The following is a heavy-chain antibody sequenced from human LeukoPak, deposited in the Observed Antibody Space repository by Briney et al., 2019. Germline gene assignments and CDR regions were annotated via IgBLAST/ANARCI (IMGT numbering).Heavy chain of an antibody. CDR3: ARARGSMKDSAYLYYYMDV. CDR2: IIPIFGTA. D-gene: IGHD3-16*01. CDR1: GGTFRNYA. J-gene: IGHJ6*03. V-gene: IGHV1-69*06. Sequence: ASVKVSCKTSGGTFRNYAISWVRQAPGQGLEWMGGIIPIFGTADYTQKFQGRVTITADTSTSTAYMEVNSLRSEDTAVYYCARARGSMKDSAYLYYYMDVWGKGTTVTVSS.